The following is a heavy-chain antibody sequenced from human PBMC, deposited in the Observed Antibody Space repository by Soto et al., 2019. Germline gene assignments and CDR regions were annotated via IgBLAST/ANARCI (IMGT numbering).Heavy chain of an antibody. J-gene: IGHJ6*03. CDR3: AWLGLGYMDV. CDR1: GGSISSYY. CDR2: IYYSGST. V-gene: IGHV4-59*01. Sequence: QVQLQESGPGLVKPSETLSLTCTVSGGSISSYYWSWIRQPPGKGLEWIGYIYYSGSTNYNPSLKSRVTISVDTSKMQFSLKLSSVTAADAAVYCCAWLGLGYMDVWGKGTTVTVSS. D-gene: IGHD1-26*01.